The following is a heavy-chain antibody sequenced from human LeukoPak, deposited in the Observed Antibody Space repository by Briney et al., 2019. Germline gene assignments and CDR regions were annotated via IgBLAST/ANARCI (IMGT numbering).Heavy chain of an antibody. J-gene: IGHJ4*02. CDR3: AKGEQQLAGSIDY. Sequence: PGGSLRLSCAASGFTFSSYGMHWVRQAPGKGLEWVAVISYDGSNKYYADSVKGRFTISRDNSKNTLYLQMNSLRAEDTAVYYCAKGEQQLAGSIDYWGQGTLVTVSS. CDR2: ISYDGSNK. D-gene: IGHD6-13*01. V-gene: IGHV3-30*18. CDR1: GFTFSSYG.